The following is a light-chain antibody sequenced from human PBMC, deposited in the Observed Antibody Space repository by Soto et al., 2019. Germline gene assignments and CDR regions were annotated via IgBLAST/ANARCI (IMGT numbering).Light chain of an antibody. CDR1: QSVRSNF. J-gene: IGKJ1*01. CDR2: GAS. CDR3: QQYGSLPRT. V-gene: IGKV3-20*01. Sequence: PGERATLSCRASQSVRSNFLGWYQQKPGQAPRLLIYGASFRAAGIPDRFSGSGSGTDFTLTISRLEPEDFAVYYCQQYGSLPRTFGQGTKVDIK.